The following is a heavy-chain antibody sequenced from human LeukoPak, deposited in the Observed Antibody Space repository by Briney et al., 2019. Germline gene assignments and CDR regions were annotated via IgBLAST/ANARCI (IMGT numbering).Heavy chain of an antibody. D-gene: IGHD3-3*01. CDR1: GGSFSGYY. Sequence: SETLSLTCAVYGGSFSGYYWSWIRQPPGKGLEWIGEINHSGSTNYNPSLKSRVTISVDTSKNQFSLKLSSVTAADTAVYYCARFRVAHDAFDIWGQGTMVTVS. J-gene: IGHJ3*02. V-gene: IGHV4-34*01. CDR2: INHSGST. CDR3: ARFRVAHDAFDI.